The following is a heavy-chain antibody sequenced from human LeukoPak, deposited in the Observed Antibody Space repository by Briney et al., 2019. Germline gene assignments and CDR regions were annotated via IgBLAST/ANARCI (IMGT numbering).Heavy chain of an antibody. CDR3: ARFDFWSDLYYGMDV. CDR2: MNPNSGNT. J-gene: IGHJ6*02. D-gene: IGHD3-3*01. Sequence: ASVTVSCKASGYTFTSYDINWVRQAPGQGLEGMGWMNPNSGNTGYAQKFQGRVTMTRNTSISTAYMELSSLRSEDTAVYYCARFDFWSDLYYGMDVWGQGTTVTVSS. V-gene: IGHV1-8*01. CDR1: GYTFTSYD.